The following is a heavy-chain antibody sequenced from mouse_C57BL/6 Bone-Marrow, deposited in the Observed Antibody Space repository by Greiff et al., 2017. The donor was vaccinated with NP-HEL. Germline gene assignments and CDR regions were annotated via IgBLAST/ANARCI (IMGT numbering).Heavy chain of an antibody. J-gene: IGHJ4*01. V-gene: IGHV3-8*01. CDR1: GYSITSDY. D-gene: IGHD1-1*01. CDR2: ISYSGST. Sequence: EVKLVESGPGLAKPSQTLSLTCSVTGYSITSDYWNWIRKFPGNKLEYMGYISYSGSTYYNPSLKSRISITRDTSKTQYYLQLNSVTTEDTATYYGARVTTVVGGDYAMDYWGQGTSVTVSS. CDR3: ARVTTVVGGDYAMDY.